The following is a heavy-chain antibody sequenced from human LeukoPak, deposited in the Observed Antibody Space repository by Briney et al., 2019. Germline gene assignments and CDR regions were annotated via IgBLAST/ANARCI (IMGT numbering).Heavy chain of an antibody. CDR2: IYTSGST. J-gene: IGHJ4*02. CDR1: GGSISSYY. V-gene: IGHV4-4*07. Sequence: SETLSLTCTVSGGSISSYYWSWIRQPAGKGLEWIGRIYTSGSTNYNPSLKSRVTISVDTSKNQFSLKLSSVTAADTAVYYCAGSGRGYCSSTSCPYFDYWGQGTLVTVSS. CDR3: AGSGRGYCSSTSCPYFDY. D-gene: IGHD2-2*01.